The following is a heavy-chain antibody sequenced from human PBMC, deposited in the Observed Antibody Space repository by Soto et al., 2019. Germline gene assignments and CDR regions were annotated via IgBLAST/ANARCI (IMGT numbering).Heavy chain of an antibody. CDR1: GSTFTAYP. CDR3: ARSIVVVTALDY. CDR2: INAGNGKT. Sequence: QVQLVQSGAEEKKPGASVKVSCKVFGSTFTAYPMLWWARPPDKGLEWMGWINAGNGKTKYSKKFQGRVTITRDTSASTAYMELSSLRSEDTAVYYCARSIVVVTALDYWGQGTLVTVSS. V-gene: IGHV1-3*05. J-gene: IGHJ4*02. D-gene: IGHD2-21*02.